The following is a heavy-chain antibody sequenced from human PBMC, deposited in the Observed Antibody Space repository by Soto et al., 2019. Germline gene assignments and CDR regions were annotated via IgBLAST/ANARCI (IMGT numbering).Heavy chain of an antibody. J-gene: IGHJ6*02. CDR2: IIPILDIA. D-gene: IGHD6-13*01. Sequence: QVQLVQSGAEVKKPGSSVKVSCKASGGTFSSYTISWVRQAPGQGLEWMGRIIPILDIANYAQRFQGRVTITADKSESTAYMELSSLRTQDTGVYYCARSAAAAEYYYGMDVWGQGTTVTVSS. CDR3: ARSAAAAEYYYGMDV. V-gene: IGHV1-69*02. CDR1: GGTFSSYT.